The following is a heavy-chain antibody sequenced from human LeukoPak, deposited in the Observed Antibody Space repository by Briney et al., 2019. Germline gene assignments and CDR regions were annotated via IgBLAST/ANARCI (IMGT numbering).Heavy chain of an antibody. V-gene: IGHV4-34*01. CDR2: INHSGST. CDR1: GGSFSGYY. CDR3: ARDWIWFRGSGSYGSTPSDY. Sequence: PSETLSLTCAVYGGSFSGYYWSWIRQPPGKGLEWIGEINHSGSTNYNPSLKSRVTISVDTSKNQFSLKLSSVTAADTAVYYCARDWIWFRGSGSYGSTPSDYWGQGTLVTVSS. D-gene: IGHD3-10*01. J-gene: IGHJ4*02.